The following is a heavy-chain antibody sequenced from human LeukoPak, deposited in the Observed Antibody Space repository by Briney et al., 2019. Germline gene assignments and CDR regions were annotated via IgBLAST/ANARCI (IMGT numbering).Heavy chain of an antibody. CDR2: IIPIFGTA. D-gene: IGHD3-22*01. CDR3: ARVGEGDSSGYLDY. J-gene: IGHJ4*02. CDR1: GGTFSSYA. Sequence: GSSVKVSCKASGGTFSSYAISWVRQAPGQGLEWMGGIIPIFGTANYAQKFQGRVTITADESTSTAYRELSSLRSEDTAVYYCARVGEGDSSGYLDYWGQGTLVTVSS. V-gene: IGHV1-69*01.